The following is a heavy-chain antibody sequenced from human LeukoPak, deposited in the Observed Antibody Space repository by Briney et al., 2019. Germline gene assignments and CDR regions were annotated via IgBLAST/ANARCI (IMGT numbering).Heavy chain of an antibody. J-gene: IGHJ5*02. D-gene: IGHD6-19*01. Sequence: LRLSCAASGFTFDDYAMHWVRQPPGKGLEWIGYIYHSGSTYYNPSLKSRVTISVDRSKNQFSLKLSSVTAADTAVYYCARDLLQYWFDPWGQGTLVTVSS. CDR2: IYHSGST. V-gene: IGHV4-30-2*01. CDR1: GFTFDDYA. CDR3: ARDLLQYWFDP.